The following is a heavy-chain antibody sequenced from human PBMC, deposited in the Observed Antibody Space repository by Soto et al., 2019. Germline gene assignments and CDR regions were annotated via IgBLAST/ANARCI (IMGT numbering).Heavy chain of an antibody. CDR2: IYYIGAY. V-gene: IGHV4-59*02. J-gene: IGHJ5*02. CDR1: GASVSSYY. D-gene: IGHD1-7*01. Sequence: QVQLQQSGPGLVRPSETLSLSCSVSGASVSSYYWSWVRQPPGKGLEWIGYIYYIGAYNYNPSLKGRLTISVDTSKTQFSLKLTSVTAADTAVYYCARTPETRDWLDPWGQGTLVTVSS. CDR3: ARTPETRDWLDP.